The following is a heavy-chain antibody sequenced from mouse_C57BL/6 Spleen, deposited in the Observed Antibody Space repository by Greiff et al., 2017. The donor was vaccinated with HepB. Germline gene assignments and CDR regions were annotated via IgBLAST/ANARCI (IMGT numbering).Heavy chain of an antibody. CDR2: ISSGSSTI. CDR1: GFTFSDYG. J-gene: IGHJ3*01. V-gene: IGHV5-17*01. CDR3: ARWDYGSSFAY. Sequence: EVKVVASGGGLVKPGGSLKLSCAASGFTFSDYGMHWVRQAPEKGLEWVAYISSGSSTIYYADTVKGQFTISRDKAKNNLFLQMTSLRSDDTAIYYCARWDYGSSFAYWGQGTLVTVSA. D-gene: IGHD1-1*01.